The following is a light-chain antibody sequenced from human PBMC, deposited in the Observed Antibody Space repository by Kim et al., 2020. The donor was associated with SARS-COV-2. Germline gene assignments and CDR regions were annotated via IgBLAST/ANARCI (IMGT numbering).Light chain of an antibody. CDR2: GAS. CDR1: QNINTD. CDR3: QQYNNYPRT. J-gene: IGKJ2*01. V-gene: IGKV1-16*02. Sequence: DIQMTQSPCSLSASVGDRAVITCRASQNINTDLAWFQQKPGKAPKCLIYGASSLQSGVPSKFSGSGSGTYFTLTISSLQPEDFATYFCQQYNNYPRTFGQGTKLEI.